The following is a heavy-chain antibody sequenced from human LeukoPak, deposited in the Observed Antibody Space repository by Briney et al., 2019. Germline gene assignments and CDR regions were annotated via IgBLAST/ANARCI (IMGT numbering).Heavy chain of an antibody. CDR1: GFTFRSYA. CDR2: ISYDGSNK. J-gene: IGHJ4*02. CDR3: ARGGIAVAGSTRGQFDY. V-gene: IGHV3-30-3*01. Sequence: SGRSLRLSCAASGFTFRSYAMHWVRQAPGKGLEWVAVISYDGSNKYYADSVKGRFTISRDNSKNTLYLQMNSLRAEDTAVYYCARGGIAVAGSTRGQFDYWGQGTLVTVSS. D-gene: IGHD6-19*01.